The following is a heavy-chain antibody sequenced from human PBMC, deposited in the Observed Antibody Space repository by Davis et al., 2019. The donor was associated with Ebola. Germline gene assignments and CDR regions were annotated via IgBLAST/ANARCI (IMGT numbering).Heavy chain of an antibody. D-gene: IGHD4-17*01. CDR3: NSALGTYGDYSDY. V-gene: IGHV3-48*02. CDR2: ISSSSSTI. Sequence: GGSLRLSCAASGFTFSSYSMNWVRQAPGKGLEWVSYISSSSSTIYYADSVKGRFTISRDNAKNSLYLQMNSLRDEDTAVYYCNSALGTYGDYSDYWGQGTLVTVSS. CDR1: GFTFSSYS. J-gene: IGHJ4*02.